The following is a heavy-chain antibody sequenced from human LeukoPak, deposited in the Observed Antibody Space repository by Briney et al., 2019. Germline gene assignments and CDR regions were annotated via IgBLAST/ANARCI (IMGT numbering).Heavy chain of an antibody. CDR2: INPNSGGT. CDR3: ARDLGRDYYMDV. J-gene: IGHJ6*03. Sequence: GASVKVSCKASGYTFTGYYMHWVRQTPGQGLEWMGRINPNSGGTNYAQKFQGRVTMTRDTSISTAYMELSRLRSDDTAVYCCARDLGRDYYMDVWGKGTTVTVSS. D-gene: IGHD3-16*01. CDR1: GYTFTGYY. V-gene: IGHV1-2*06.